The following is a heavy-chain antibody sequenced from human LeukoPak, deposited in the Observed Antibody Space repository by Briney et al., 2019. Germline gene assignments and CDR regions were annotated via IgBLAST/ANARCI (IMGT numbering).Heavy chain of an antibody. CDR3: AKDRPNYYETNGHYYRRDGDS. J-gene: IGHJ5*01. Sequence: PGGSLRLSCAASGFTFNIYAMSWFRQAPAKGLEWVSSISSRSDYTFYADSVKGRFTISRDNSRNTLYLQMNSLRAEDTAIYYCAKDRPNYYETNGHYYRRDGDSWGQGTLVTVSS. V-gene: IGHV3-23*01. CDR1: GFTFNIYA. D-gene: IGHD3-22*01. CDR2: ISSRSDYT.